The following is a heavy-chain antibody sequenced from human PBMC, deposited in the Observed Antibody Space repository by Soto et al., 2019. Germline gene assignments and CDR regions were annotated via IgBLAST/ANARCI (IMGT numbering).Heavy chain of an antibody. V-gene: IGHV1-18*01. CDR1: GYTFTRYG. J-gene: IGHJ5*02. Sequence: QVQLVQSGAEVKKPGASVKVSCKASGYTFTRYGISWVRQAPGQGLDWMGWISAYNGYTKYAHHLQSRVTMTTDTSASTAHMELRSLSSDDTAVYYCARTMVRGVTPNWFDPWGQGTLVTVSS. D-gene: IGHD3-10*01. CDR3: ARTMVRGVTPNWFDP. CDR2: ISAYNGYT.